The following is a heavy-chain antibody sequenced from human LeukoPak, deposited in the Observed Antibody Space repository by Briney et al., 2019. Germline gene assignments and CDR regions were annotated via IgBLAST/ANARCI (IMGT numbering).Heavy chain of an antibody. D-gene: IGHD3-10*01. CDR2: ISGSGSST. V-gene: IGHV3-23*01. CDR3: AKDRRITMVRGVIITYAPFDS. J-gene: IGHJ4*02. Sequence: PGGSLRLSCAASGFTFSSYAMSWVRQAPGKGLEWVSAISGSGSSTYYADSVKGRFTISRDNSKNTLYLQMNSLRAEDTAVYYCAKDRRITMVRGVIITYAPFDSWGQGSLVTVSS. CDR1: GFTFSSYA.